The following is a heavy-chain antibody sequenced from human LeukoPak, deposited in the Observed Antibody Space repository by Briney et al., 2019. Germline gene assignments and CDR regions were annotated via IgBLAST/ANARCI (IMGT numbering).Heavy chain of an antibody. CDR2: ISSSSSYI. Sequence: GGSLSLSCAASGFTFSSYSMSWVRQAPGKGLEWVSSISSSSSYIYYADSVKGRFTISRDNAKNSLYLQMNSLRAEDTAVYYCEREGHPPQETATAYGGQGTLVTVSS. CDR3: EREGHPPQETATAY. CDR1: GFTFSSYS. V-gene: IGHV3-21*01. J-gene: IGHJ4*02. D-gene: IGHD5-24*01.